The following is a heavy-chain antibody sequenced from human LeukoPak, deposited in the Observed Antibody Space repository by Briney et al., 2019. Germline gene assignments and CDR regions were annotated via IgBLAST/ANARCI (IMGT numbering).Heavy chain of an antibody. CDR1: GYTFTNYG. V-gene: IGHV1-18*01. CDR3: ARFSDRDGYNFFDY. J-gene: IGHJ4*02. CDR2: ISAYNGNT. Sequence: ASVKVSCKASGYTFTNYGINWVRQAPGQGLEWMGWISAYNGNTNYVQKLQGRVTMTTDTSTSTAYLELRSLRSDDTAVYYCARFSDRDGYNFFDYWGQGTLVTVSS. D-gene: IGHD5-24*01.